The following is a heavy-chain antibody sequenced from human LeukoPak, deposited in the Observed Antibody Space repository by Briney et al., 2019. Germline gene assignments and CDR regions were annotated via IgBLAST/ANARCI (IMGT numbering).Heavy chain of an antibody. J-gene: IGHJ4*02. CDR3: VKDNPLDY. D-gene: IGHD1-14*01. V-gene: IGHV3-30*02. CDR2: IRYDGNNK. CDR1: GFTFSSYG. Sequence: PGGSLRLSCSASGFTFSSYGMSWVRQAPGKGLDWVSFIRYDGNNKLYADSVKGRFTISRDNSKNTLYLHINSLRAEDTAVYYCVKDNPLDYWGQGTLVIASS.